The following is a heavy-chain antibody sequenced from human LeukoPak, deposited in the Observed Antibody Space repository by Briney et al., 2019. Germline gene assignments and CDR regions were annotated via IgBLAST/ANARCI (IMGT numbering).Heavy chain of an antibody. CDR3: AAYDSSGYYYPYFDY. Sequence: GGSLRLSCAASGFTFSSYAMSWVRQAPGKGLEWGSAISGIGVSTYYADSVKGRFTISRDNSKNTLYLQMNSLRAEDTAVCYCAAYDSSGYYYPYFDYWGQGTLVTVSS. D-gene: IGHD3-22*01. V-gene: IGHV3-23*01. J-gene: IGHJ4*02. CDR2: ISGIGVST. CDR1: GFTFSSYA.